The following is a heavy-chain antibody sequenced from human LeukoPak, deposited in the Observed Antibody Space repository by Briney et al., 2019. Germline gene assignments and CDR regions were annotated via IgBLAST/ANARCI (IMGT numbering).Heavy chain of an antibody. D-gene: IGHD3-22*01. Sequence: SQTLSLTCTVSGGSISSGDYYWSWIRQPPGKGLEWIGYIYYSGSTYYNPSLKSRVTISVDTSKNQFSLKLSSATAADTAVYYCAGRPFYDSSGYYSDYWGQGTLVTVSS. CDR2: IYYSGST. J-gene: IGHJ4*02. V-gene: IGHV4-30-4*01. CDR3: AGRPFYDSSGYYSDY. CDR1: GGSISSGDYY.